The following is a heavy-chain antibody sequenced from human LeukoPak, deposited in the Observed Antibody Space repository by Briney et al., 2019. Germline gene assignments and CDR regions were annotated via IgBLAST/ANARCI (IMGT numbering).Heavy chain of an antibody. CDR2: INPNSGGT. Sequence: ASVKVSCKASGYTFSVYYMHWVRQAPGQGLEWMGWINPNSGGTNYAQKFQGRVTMTRDTSISTAYMELSRLRSDDTAVYYCAREDCSSTSCDTKAFDIWGQGTMVTVSS. D-gene: IGHD2-2*02. CDR1: GYTFSVYY. CDR3: AREDCSSTSCDTKAFDI. J-gene: IGHJ3*02. V-gene: IGHV1-2*02.